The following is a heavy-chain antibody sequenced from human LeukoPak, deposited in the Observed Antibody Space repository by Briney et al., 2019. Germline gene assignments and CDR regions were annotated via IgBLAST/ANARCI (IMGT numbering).Heavy chain of an antibody. CDR2: ISSGGSTT. Sequence: GGSLRLSCAASGFTFSDYYMSWIRQAPGKGLEWVSYISSGGSTTYYADSVKGRFTISRDNAKNSLYLQMNSLRAEDTAIYYCARDRRQYYYDSSGYPDYWGQGSLVTVSS. CDR3: ARDRRQYYYDSSGYPDY. V-gene: IGHV3-11*01. J-gene: IGHJ4*02. CDR1: GFTFSDYY. D-gene: IGHD3-22*01.